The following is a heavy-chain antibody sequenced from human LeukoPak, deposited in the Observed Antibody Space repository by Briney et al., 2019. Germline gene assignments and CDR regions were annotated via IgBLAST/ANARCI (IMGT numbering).Heavy chain of an antibody. CDR3: ARLRGMTTPYYFDY. V-gene: IGHV5-51*01. CDR1: GYSFTNYW. D-gene: IGHD3-10*01. CDR2: VYPGDSDT. J-gene: IGHJ4*02. Sequence: GESLKISCKGSGYSFTNYWIGWVRQMPGKGLEWMGIVYPGDSDTRYSPSSQGQVTISADKSISTAYLQWSSLKASDSAMYYCARLRGMTTPYYFDYWGQGTLVTVSS.